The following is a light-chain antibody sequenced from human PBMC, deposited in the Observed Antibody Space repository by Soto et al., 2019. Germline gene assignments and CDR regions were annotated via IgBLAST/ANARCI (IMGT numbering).Light chain of an antibody. CDR1: QSISSW. CDR3: QQYNSYPLT. J-gene: IGKJ4*01. Sequence: DIQMTQSPSTLSASVGDRVTITCRASQSISSWLAWYQPKPGKAPKLLIYKASSLASGVPSRFSGSGSGTEFTLTISSLQPDDFATYYCQQYNSYPLTFGGGTKVEIK. V-gene: IGKV1-5*03. CDR2: KAS.